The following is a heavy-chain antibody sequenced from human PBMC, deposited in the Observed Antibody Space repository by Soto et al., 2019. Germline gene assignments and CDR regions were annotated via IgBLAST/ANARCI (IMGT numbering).Heavy chain of an antibody. Sequence: GGSLRLSCAASGFTFSSYAMHWVRQAPGKGLEWVAVISYDGSNKYYADSVKGRFTISRDNSKNTLYLQMNSLRAEDTAVYYCASLPEPTYSGSYLDGMDVWGQGTTVTVSS. CDR2: ISYDGSNK. V-gene: IGHV3-30-3*01. J-gene: IGHJ6*02. CDR1: GFTFSSYA. D-gene: IGHD1-26*01. CDR3: ASLPEPTYSGSYLDGMDV.